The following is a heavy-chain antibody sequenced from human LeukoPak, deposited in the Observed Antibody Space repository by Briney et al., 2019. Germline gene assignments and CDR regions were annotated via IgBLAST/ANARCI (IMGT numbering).Heavy chain of an antibody. CDR2: INAGNGNT. D-gene: IGHD6-19*01. J-gene: IGHJ4*02. CDR3: ARDPTAVAGTRFDY. V-gene: IGHV1-3*01. Sequence: ASVKVSCKASGYTFTSYAMHWVRQAPGQRLEWMGWINAGNGNTKYSHKFQGRVTITRDTSASTAYMELSSLRSEDTAVYYCARDPTAVAGTRFDYWGQGTLVTVSS. CDR1: GYTFTSYA.